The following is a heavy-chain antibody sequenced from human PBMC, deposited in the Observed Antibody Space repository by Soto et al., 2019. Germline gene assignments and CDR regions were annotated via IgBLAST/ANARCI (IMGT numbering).Heavy chain of an antibody. CDR2: TSYFGTT. J-gene: IGHJ4*02. D-gene: IGHD5-18*01. V-gene: IGHV4-30-4*01. Sequence: QVQLQESGPGLVKPSQTLSLICSVSGGSINSVDYYWSWIRQTPGKGREWIRYTSYFGTTDYMPSLKSRVTMSVDTSKNQFSLKLSSVTAADTAVYYCARVQRDTAMGHFDYWGQGTLVVVSS. CDR3: ARVQRDTAMGHFDY. CDR1: GGSINSVDYY.